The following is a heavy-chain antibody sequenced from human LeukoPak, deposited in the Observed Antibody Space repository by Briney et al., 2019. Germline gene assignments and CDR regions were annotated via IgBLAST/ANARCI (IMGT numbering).Heavy chain of an antibody. V-gene: IGHV3-30*18. Sequence: GGSLRLFCAASGFTFINYGMHWVRQAPGKGLEWVVVISHDGSNNNYADSVKGRFTISRDNSKNTLYLQMYSLRPEDTAVYYCAKVRVGTAHFDYWGQGTPVTVSS. CDR2: ISHDGSNN. D-gene: IGHD1-7*01. CDR3: AKVRVGTAHFDY. J-gene: IGHJ4*02. CDR1: GFTFINYG.